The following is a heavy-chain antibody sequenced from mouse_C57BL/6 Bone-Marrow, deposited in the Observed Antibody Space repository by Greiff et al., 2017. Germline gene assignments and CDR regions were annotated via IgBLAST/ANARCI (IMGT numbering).Heavy chain of an antibody. Sequence: VQLQQSGAELVKPGASVKLSCKASGYTFTEYTIHWVKQRPGQGLEWIGWFYPGSGSIKYNEKFKDKATLTADKSSSTVYMELSRLTSEDSAVYFCARDEDRYYYGSSYFDYWGQGTTLTVSS. CDR3: ARDEDRYYYGSSYFDY. CDR2: FYPGSGSI. V-gene: IGHV1-62-2*01. D-gene: IGHD1-1*01. J-gene: IGHJ2*01. CDR1: GYTFTEYT.